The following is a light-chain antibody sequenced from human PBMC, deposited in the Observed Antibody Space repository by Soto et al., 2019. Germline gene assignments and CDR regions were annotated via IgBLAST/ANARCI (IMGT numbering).Light chain of an antibody. V-gene: IGKV1-5*03. CDR1: QDISSW. Sequence: DIQMTQSPSTLSASVGDRVTITCRASQDISSWLAWYQQTPGKAPRLLIYRASSLESGVPSRFSGSGSGTEFILTISSLQPDDFATYYCQQFLIYPLTFGGGTKVEIK. CDR3: QQFLIYPLT. J-gene: IGKJ4*01. CDR2: RAS.